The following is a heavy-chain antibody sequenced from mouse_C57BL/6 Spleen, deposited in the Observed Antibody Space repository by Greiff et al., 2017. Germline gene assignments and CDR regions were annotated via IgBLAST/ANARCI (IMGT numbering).Heavy chain of an antibody. J-gene: IGHJ2*01. D-gene: IGHD2-3*01. CDR1: GYTFPDHT. CDR3: EREGDGYYGDCDY. Sequence: QVQLQQSDAELVKPGASVKISCKVSGYTFPDHTIHWMKQRPEQGLEWIGYIYPRDGSTKYNEKFQGKATLTADQSSSTAYMQLNRLTSEDSEGYFGEREGDGYYGDCDYWGQGTTLTVSS. CDR2: IYPRDGST. V-gene: IGHV1-78*01.